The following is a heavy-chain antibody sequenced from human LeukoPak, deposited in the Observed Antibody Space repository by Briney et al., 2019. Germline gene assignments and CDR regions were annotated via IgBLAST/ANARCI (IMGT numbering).Heavy chain of an antibody. D-gene: IGHD1-26*01. J-gene: IGHJ4*02. Sequence: PSETLSLTCTVSGGSISSSSYYWGWIRQPPGKGLEWIGRIYTSGSTYYNPSLKSRVTISVDTSKNQFSLKLSSVTAADTAVYYCARDQLEQQDYWGQGTLVTVSS. CDR2: IYTSGST. CDR3: ARDQLEQQDY. CDR1: GGSISSSSYY. V-gene: IGHV4-39*07.